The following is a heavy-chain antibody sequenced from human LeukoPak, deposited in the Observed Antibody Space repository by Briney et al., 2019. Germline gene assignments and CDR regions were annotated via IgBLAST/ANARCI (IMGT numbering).Heavy chain of an antibody. D-gene: IGHD1-7*01. Sequence: GRSLRLSCAASGFIFDDYAMYWVRQVPGMGLEWVSGISWNSDGIVYADSVKGRFTISRDNAKNSLYLQMNSLRPEDTALYYCAKGRGAITGTNYFDYWGQGTLVTVSS. CDR1: GFIFDDYA. CDR2: ISWNSDGI. V-gene: IGHV3-9*01. J-gene: IGHJ4*02. CDR3: AKGRGAITGTNYFDY.